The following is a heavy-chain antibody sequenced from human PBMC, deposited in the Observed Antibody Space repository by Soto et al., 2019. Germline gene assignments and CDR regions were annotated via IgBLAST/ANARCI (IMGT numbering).Heavy chain of an antibody. D-gene: IGHD4-17*01. CDR1: GFSLSTSGVG. Sequence: QIPLKESGPTLVKPTQTLTLTCTLSGFSLSTSGVGVGWIRQSPGKALEWLAVIYWDDVKHYSPSLERRLTITKDTSESEVVLTMTNMDPVDTATYYCARKGSGDYALDYWGQGILVTVSS. V-gene: IGHV2-5*02. CDR2: IYWDDVK. CDR3: ARKGSGDYALDY. J-gene: IGHJ4*02.